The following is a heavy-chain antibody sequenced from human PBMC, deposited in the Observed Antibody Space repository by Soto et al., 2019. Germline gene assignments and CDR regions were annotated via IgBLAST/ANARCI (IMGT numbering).Heavy chain of an antibody. CDR2: ISAYNGNT. Sequence: QVQLVQSGAEVKKPGASVKVSCKASGYTFTSYGISWVRQAPGQGLEWMGWISAYNGNTNYAQKLQGRVTMTTDTSTSTAYMELRGLRSDDTAVYYCARDWIGYCISTSCPTYGMDVWGQGTTVTVSS. J-gene: IGHJ6*02. CDR3: ARDWIGYCISTSCPTYGMDV. V-gene: IGHV1-18*01. CDR1: GYTFTSYG. D-gene: IGHD2-2*01.